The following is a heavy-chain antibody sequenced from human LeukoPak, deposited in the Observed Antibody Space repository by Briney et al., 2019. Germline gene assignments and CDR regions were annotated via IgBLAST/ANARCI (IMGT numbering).Heavy chain of an antibody. D-gene: IGHD3-16*01. CDR1: GGSISSYY. CDR2: IYYSGST. Sequence: SETLSLTCTVSGGSISSYYWSRIRQPPGKELEWIGYIYYSGSTNYNPSLKSRVTISVDTSKNQFSLKLSSVTAADTAVYYCARQTLTLEAFDIWGQGTMVTVSS. V-gene: IGHV4-59*08. CDR3: ARQTLTLEAFDI. J-gene: IGHJ3*02.